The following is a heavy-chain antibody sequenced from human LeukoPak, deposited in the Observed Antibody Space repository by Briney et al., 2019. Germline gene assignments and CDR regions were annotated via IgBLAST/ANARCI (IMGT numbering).Heavy chain of an antibody. CDR1: GDTVSSNSVA. Sequence: SQTLSLTCAISGDTVSSNSVAWNWIRQSPSRGLEWLGRTYYMSKWYNDYAVSVRSRITINADTSKNQFSLQLNSVTPEDTAVYYCAGVGGRGYGPDPFDYWGQGTLVTISS. D-gene: IGHD5-18*01. J-gene: IGHJ4*02. CDR2: TYYMSKWYN. V-gene: IGHV6-1*01. CDR3: AGVGGRGYGPDPFDY.